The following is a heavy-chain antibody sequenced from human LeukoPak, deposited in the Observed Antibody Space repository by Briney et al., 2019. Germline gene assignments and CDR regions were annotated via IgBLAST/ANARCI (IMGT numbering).Heavy chain of an antibody. V-gene: IGHV4-59*11. J-gene: IGHJ4*02. CDR2: IYYSGGT. Sequence: PSETLSLTCTVSGGSISSHYWSWIRQPPGKGLEWIGYIYYSGGTNYNPSLKSRVTISVDTSKNQFSLKLSSVTAADTAVYYCARVKTGGGFDYWGQGTLVTVSS. CDR1: GGSISSHY. CDR3: ARVKTGGGFDY. D-gene: IGHD1-26*01.